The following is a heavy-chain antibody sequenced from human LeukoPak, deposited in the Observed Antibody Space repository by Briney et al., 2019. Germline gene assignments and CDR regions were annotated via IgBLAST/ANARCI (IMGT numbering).Heavy chain of an antibody. CDR1: GYTFTGYY. J-gene: IGHJ2*01. Sequence: GASEKVSCKASGYTFTGYYMHWVRQAPGQGLEWMGWINPNSGGTNYAQKFQGRVTMTRDTSISTAYMELSRLRSDDTAVYYCARDTADSCGYAYWYFDLWGRGTLVTVSS. CDR3: ARDTADSCGYAYWYFDL. CDR2: INPNSGGT. V-gene: IGHV1-2*02. D-gene: IGHD3-22*01.